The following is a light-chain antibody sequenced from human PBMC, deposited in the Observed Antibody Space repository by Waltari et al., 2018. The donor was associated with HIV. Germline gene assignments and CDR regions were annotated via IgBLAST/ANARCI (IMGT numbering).Light chain of an antibody. J-gene: IGLJ3*02. CDR1: SSTIGAGDA. Sequence: QSVLTQPPSVSGAPGPRVTIPCTGSSSTIGAGDAVHWYQPLPGTAPKLLIYGNSNRPSGVPDRFSGSKSGTSASLAITGLQAEDEADYYCQSYDSSLSGWVFGGGTKLTVL. V-gene: IGLV1-40*01. CDR2: GNS. CDR3: QSYDSSLSGWV.